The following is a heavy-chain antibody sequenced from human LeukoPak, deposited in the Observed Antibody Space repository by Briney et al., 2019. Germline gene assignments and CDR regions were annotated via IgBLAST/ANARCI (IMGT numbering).Heavy chain of an antibody. CDR1: GFTFSSYT. CDR3: ARTTVTSYFYYYMDV. Sequence: PGGSLRLSCAASGFTFSSYTMNWVRQAPGKGLEWVSSISSSTYIYYADSVKGRFTISRDNAKNSLYLQMNSPRAEDTAVYYCARTTVTSYFYYYMDVWGKGTTVTVSS. J-gene: IGHJ6*03. V-gene: IGHV3-21*01. D-gene: IGHD4-17*01. CDR2: ISSSTYI.